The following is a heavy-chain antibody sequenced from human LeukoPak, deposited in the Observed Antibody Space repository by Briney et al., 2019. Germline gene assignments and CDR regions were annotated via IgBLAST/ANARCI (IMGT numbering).Heavy chain of an antibody. CDR1: GFTFSTYG. J-gene: IGHJ6*02. Sequence: GKSLRLSCEASGFTFSTYGMHWVRQAPGKGLDWVAVTWYEGGNKYYADSVKGRFTISRDNSKNTLYLQMNSLRAEDTAVYYCAREGSYYGMDVWGQGTTVTVSS. CDR3: AREGSYYGMDV. V-gene: IGHV3-33*08. CDR2: TWYEGGNK. D-gene: IGHD3-10*01.